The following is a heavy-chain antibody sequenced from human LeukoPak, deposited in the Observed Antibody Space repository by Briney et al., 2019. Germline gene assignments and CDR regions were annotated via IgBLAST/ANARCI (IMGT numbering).Heavy chain of an antibody. CDR2: ISSSGTTR. CDR3: AREGRRTYDDFDY. CDR1: GFTFSDYY. Sequence: GGSLRLSCAASGFTFSDYYMTWIRQAPGKGLEWISYISSSGTTRYYADSVQGRFTTSRDNAKNSLYLQMSSLRAEDTAVYYCAREGRRTYDDFDYWGQGTLVTVSS. D-gene: IGHD3-3*01. V-gene: IGHV3-11*04. J-gene: IGHJ4*02.